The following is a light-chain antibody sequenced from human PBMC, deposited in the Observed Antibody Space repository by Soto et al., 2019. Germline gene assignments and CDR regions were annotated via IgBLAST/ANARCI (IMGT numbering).Light chain of an antibody. Sequence: IVMTQSPATLSVSPGERATLSCRASQSVSSNLAWYQHKAGQAPRLLISGASTGATGIPARFSGSGSGTEFTLTINSLQSEDSAVYYCQQYHTWPVTFGGGTKVDIK. CDR1: QSVSSN. V-gene: IGKV3-15*01. CDR3: QQYHTWPVT. CDR2: GAS. J-gene: IGKJ4*01.